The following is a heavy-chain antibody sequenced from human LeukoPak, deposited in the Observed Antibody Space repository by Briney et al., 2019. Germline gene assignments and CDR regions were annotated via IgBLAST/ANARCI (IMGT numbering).Heavy chain of an antibody. V-gene: IGHV3-23*01. J-gene: IGHJ4*02. CDR1: GFTFSSYA. D-gene: IGHD1-14*01. CDR3: AKGLTVGISYFDS. Sequence: GGSLRLSCAASGFTFSSYAMNWVRQAPGKGLEWVSGITASGANTYYADSVKGRFTISRDNSKNTLYLQMNSLRAEDTAVYYCAKGLTVGISYFDSWGQGTLVTVSS. CDR2: ITASGANT.